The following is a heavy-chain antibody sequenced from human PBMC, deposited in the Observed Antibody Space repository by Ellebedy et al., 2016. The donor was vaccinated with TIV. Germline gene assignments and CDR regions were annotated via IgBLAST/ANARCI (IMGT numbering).Heavy chain of an antibody. Sequence: GESLKISCAASGFILSDYLMTWVRPAPGKGLECVAAVRGHSDHTFYAHSVKGLLSISRDISRNAVHLEMNTLRLGDTAMYFCAKSRGHDIWGGPHLTNWGPGTLVTVSA. V-gene: IGHV3-23*01. J-gene: IGHJ4*02. CDR2: VRGHSDHT. CDR3: AKSRGHDIWGGPHLTN. CDR1: GFILSDYL. D-gene: IGHD3-3*01.